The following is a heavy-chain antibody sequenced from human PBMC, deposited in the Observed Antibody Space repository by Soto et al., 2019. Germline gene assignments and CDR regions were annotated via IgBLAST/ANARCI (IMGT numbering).Heavy chain of an antibody. J-gene: IGHJ4*02. D-gene: IGHD2-2*01. CDR3: AKARPSERYCSSTSCYGGTTKYFDY. CDR1: GFTFSSYA. Sequence: GGSLRLSCAASGFTFSSYAMSWVRQAPGKGLEWVSAISGSGSSTYYADSVKGRFTISRDNSKNTLYLQMNSLRAEDTAVYYCAKARPSERYCSSTSCYGGTTKYFDYWGQGTLVTVSS. CDR2: ISGSGSST. V-gene: IGHV3-23*01.